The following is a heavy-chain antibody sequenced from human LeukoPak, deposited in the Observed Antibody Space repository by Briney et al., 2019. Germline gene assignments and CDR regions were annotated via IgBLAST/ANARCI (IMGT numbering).Heavy chain of an antibody. CDR1: GGSISSYY. CDR3: ARERNGSGLDY. CDR2: IYYSGST. V-gene: IGHV4-59*01. J-gene: IGHJ4*02. D-gene: IGHD3-10*01. Sequence: SETLSLTCTVSGGSISSYYWSWIRQPPGKGLEWIGYIYYSGSTNYNPSLKSRVTISVDTSKNQFSLKLSSVTAADTAVYYCARERNGSGLDYWGQGTLVTVSS.